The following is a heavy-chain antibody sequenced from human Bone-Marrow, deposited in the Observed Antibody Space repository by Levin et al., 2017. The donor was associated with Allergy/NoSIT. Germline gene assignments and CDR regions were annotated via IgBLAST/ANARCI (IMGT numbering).Heavy chain of an antibody. CDR2: ISGSGSGYKT. D-gene: IGHD2-2*01. V-gene: IGHV3-23*01. J-gene: IGHJ4*02. CDR1: GFTFDAYA. CDR3: AKDYCSSASCYPDY. Sequence: GESLKISCAASGFTFDAYAMHWVRQTPGRGLEWVSAISGSGSGYKTYYADSVKGRFTISSDSSKDTLYLQMNSLRAEDTAFYYCAKDYCSSASCYPDYWGQGTLVTVSS.